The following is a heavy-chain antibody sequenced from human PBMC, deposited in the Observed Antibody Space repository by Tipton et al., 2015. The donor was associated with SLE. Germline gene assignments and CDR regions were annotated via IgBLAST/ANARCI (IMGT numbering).Heavy chain of an antibody. V-gene: IGHV4-34*01. CDR2: INHSGST. D-gene: IGHD2-15*01. Sequence: TLSLTCAVYGGSFSGYYWSWIRQPPGKGLEWIGEINHSGSTNYNPSLKSRVTISVDTPKNQFSLKLSSVTAADTAVYYCARGKDIVVARDAFDIWGQGKMFTVSS. CDR1: GGSFSGYY. J-gene: IGHJ3*02. CDR3: ARGKDIVVARDAFDI.